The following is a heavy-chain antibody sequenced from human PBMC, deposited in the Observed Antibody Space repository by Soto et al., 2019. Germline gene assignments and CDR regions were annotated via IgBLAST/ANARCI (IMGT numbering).Heavy chain of an antibody. CDR3: GRFGLGGYIGGRYYLSFYYHGMDV. V-gene: IGHV5-51*01. Sequence: PGESLKISCRGSGYSFAKYWIGWVRQMPGKGLELVGIIYPDESDTKYSPSFQGQVTISADKSINTAHLQWSSLKASDTAMYYCGRFGLGGYIGGRYYLSFYYHGMDVWGQGTAVTVSS. J-gene: IGHJ6*02. D-gene: IGHD2-15*01. CDR1: GYSFAKYW. CDR2: IYPDESDT.